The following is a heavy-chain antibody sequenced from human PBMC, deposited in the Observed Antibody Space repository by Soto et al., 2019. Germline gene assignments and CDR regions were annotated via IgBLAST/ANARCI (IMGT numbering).Heavy chain of an antibody. Sequence: GESLKISCKGSGYIFTSYWISWVRQMPGKRLEWMGRIDPSDSYTNYSPSFQGHVTISADKSIRTAYLQWSSMKASDTAMYYCATLGYCSGGICRSLENWFDPWGQGTLVTVS. CDR2: IDPSDSYT. V-gene: IGHV5-10-1*01. J-gene: IGHJ5*02. CDR3: ATLGYCSGGICRSLENWFDP. D-gene: IGHD2-15*01. CDR1: GYIFTSYW.